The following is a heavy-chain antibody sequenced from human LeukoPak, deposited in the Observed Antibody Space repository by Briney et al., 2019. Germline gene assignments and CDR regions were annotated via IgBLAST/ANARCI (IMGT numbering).Heavy chain of an antibody. D-gene: IGHD1-26*01. CDR1: GGSMSSGNYY. V-gene: IGHV4-30-4*08. Sequence: SQTLSLTCTVSGGSMSSGNYYWSWIRQSPGKGLEWIGYINHSGYTFYNPSLKSRVALSIDTSKKQFSLKLSSVTAADTAVYHCASFPYSGYFDYWGQGTLVTVSS. CDR2: INHSGYT. J-gene: IGHJ4*02. CDR3: ASFPYSGYFDY.